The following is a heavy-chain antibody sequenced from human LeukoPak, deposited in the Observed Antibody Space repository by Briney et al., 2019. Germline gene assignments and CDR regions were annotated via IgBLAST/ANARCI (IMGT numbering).Heavy chain of an antibody. V-gene: IGHV3-64*01. D-gene: IGHD2-2*02. CDR2: ISSNGGST. CDR3: ARPDCSSTSCYTIDY. CDR1: GFTFSNYA. Sequence: GGSLRVSCAASGFTFSNYAMHWVRQTPGKGLEYVSAISSNGGSTYYANSVKGRFTISRDNSKNTLYLQMGSLRAEDMAVYYCARPDCSSTSCYTIDYWGQGTLVTVSS. J-gene: IGHJ4*02.